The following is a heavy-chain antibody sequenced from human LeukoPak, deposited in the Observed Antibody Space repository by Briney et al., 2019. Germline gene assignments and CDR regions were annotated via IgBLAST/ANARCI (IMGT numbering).Heavy chain of an antibody. V-gene: IGHV3-49*03. J-gene: IGHJ4*02. D-gene: IGHD3-10*01. CDR3: AKDRRLWFGQLLIDS. CDR2: IRSKAYGGTT. CDR1: GFTFGDYA. Sequence: PGGSLRLSCTASGFTFGDYAMSWFRQAPGKGLEWVGFIRSKAYGGTTEYAASVKGRFTISRDDSKSIAYLQMNSLKTEDTALYYCAKDRRLWFGQLLIDSWGQGTLVTVSS.